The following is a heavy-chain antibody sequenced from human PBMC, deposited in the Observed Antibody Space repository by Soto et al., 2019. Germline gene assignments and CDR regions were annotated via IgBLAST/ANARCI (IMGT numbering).Heavy chain of an antibody. Sequence: PGGSLKISCKGSGYSFTSYWIGWVRQMPGKGLEWMGIIYPGDSDTRYSPSFQGQVTISADKSISTAYLQWSSLKASDTAMYYCARHGLAVGATTIYYYYYGMDVWGQGTTVTVS. CDR2: IYPGDSDT. V-gene: IGHV5-51*01. CDR3: ARHGLAVGATTIYYYYYGMDV. CDR1: GYSFTSYW. D-gene: IGHD1-26*01. J-gene: IGHJ6*02.